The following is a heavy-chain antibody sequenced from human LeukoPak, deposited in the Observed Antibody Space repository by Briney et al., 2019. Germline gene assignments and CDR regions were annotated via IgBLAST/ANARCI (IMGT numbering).Heavy chain of an antibody. Sequence: ASVEVSCKASGYTFTGYYMHWVRQAPGQGLEWMGWINPNSGGTNYAQKFQGRVTMTRDTSISTAYMELSRLRSDDTAVYYCARAGLVVVTAIHGFDPWGQGTPVTVSS. CDR1: GYTFTGYY. CDR3: ARAGLVVVTAIHGFDP. D-gene: IGHD2-21*02. CDR2: INPNSGGT. J-gene: IGHJ5*02. V-gene: IGHV1-2*02.